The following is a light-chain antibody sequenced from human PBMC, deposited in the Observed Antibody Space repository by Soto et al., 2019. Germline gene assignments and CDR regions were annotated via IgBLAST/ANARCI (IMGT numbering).Light chain of an antibody. Sequence: QSALTQPASVSGSPGQSVTISCTGTSSDVGGYNYVSWSQQHPGKAPKLIIYEVSNRPSGVSNRVAGSKSGNTASLTISGREAEYEADYYYSSYTSADTYVLGTGTKLTVL. J-gene: IGLJ1*01. CDR2: EVS. V-gene: IGLV2-14*01. CDR1: SSDVGGYNY. CDR3: SSYTSADTYV.